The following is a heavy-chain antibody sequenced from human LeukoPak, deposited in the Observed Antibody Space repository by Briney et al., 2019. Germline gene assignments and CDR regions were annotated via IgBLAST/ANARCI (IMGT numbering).Heavy chain of an antibody. CDR1: GGSFSGYY. CDR3: ARQRSYYCSGGSCYPYYFDY. CDR2: INHSRST. J-gene: IGHJ4*02. Sequence: SETLSLTCAVYGGSFSGYYWSWIRQPPGKGLEWIGEINHSRSTNYNPSLKSRVTISVDTSKNQFSLKLSSVTAADTAVYYCARQRSYYCSGGSCYPYYFDYWGQGTLVTVSS. D-gene: IGHD2-15*01. V-gene: IGHV4-34*01.